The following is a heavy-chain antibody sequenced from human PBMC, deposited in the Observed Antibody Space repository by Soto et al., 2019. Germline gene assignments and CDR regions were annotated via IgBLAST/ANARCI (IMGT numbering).Heavy chain of an antibody. J-gene: IGHJ4*02. Sequence: SQTLSLSWAISGDSVSSNRVAWYWFRQSPSRGLEWLGRTYYSSKLNNDYAVFVKIRITISPDTSKNHFSIQQNSVTPEDTSIKYSKTALGGSRPDSWGQGTQVTVSS. V-gene: IGHV6-1*01. CDR3: KTALGGSRPDS. CDR1: GDSVSSNRVA. CDR2: TYYSSKLNN. D-gene: IGHD5-12*01.